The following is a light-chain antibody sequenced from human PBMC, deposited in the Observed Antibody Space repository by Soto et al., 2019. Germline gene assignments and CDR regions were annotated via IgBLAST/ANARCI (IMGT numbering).Light chain of an antibody. CDR1: QTILYSSINKNY. V-gene: IGKV4-1*01. J-gene: IGKJ4*01. Sequence: DIERTQSPDSLTVSLGERANINCKTSQTILYSSINKNYLTWYQQKPGQPPKPLIYWASTRESGVPDRFSGSGSGTDFTLTISSLQAEDVAVYYCQQYYSTPVTFGGGTKVEIK. CDR2: WAS. CDR3: QQYYSTPVT.